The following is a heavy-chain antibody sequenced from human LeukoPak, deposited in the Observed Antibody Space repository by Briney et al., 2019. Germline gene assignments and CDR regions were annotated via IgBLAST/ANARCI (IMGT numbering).Heavy chain of an antibody. Sequence: GESLKISCQVSGYSFTSYWIAWVRQMPGKGLEWMGIIYPGDSNTRYSPSFQGQVTMSVDTSINTAYLQWISLKATDTAIYYCARHPIAGGGDYNWFDPWGQGTLVTVSS. V-gene: IGHV5-51*01. CDR1: GYSFTSYW. CDR3: ARHPIAGGGDYNWFDP. D-gene: IGHD2-21*02. CDR2: IYPGDSNT. J-gene: IGHJ5*02.